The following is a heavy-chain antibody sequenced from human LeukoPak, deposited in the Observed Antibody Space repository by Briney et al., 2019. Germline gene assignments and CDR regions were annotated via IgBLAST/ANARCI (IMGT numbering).Heavy chain of an antibody. CDR1: GFTFSDYY. D-gene: IGHD3-9*01. Sequence: GGSLRLSCAASGFTFSDYYMSWIRQAPGKGLEWVSCISSSSRYTNYADSVKGRFTISRDNAKNSLYLQMNSLRAEDTAVYYCARAPPDYDTLTAEYYFDYRGQGTLVTVSS. J-gene: IGHJ4*02. V-gene: IGHV3-11*05. CDR3: ARAPPDYDTLTAEYYFDY. CDR2: ISSSSRYT.